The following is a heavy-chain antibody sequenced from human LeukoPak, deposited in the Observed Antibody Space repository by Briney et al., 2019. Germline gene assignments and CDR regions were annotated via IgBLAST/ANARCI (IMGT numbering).Heavy chain of an antibody. CDR3: ARRGSTALFDY. CDR1: GGSISSYY. V-gene: IGHV4-4*09. J-gene: IGHJ4*02. CDR2: IYTSGST. D-gene: IGHD6-13*01. Sequence: SETLSLTCTVSGGSISSYYWSWIRQPPGKGLEWIGYIYTSGSTNYNPSLKSRVTISVDTSENQFSLKLSSVTAADTAVYYCARRGSTALFDYWGQGTLVTVSS.